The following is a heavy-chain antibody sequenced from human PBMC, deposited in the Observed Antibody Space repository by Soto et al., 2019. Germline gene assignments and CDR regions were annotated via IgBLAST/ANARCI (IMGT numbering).Heavy chain of an antibody. V-gene: IGHV1-69*13. J-gene: IGHJ4*02. CDR3: ARDRYCTNGVCPPGPY. CDR1: GGTFSSYA. CDR2: IIPVFGAA. Sequence: SVKVSCKASGGTFSSYAISWVRQAPGQGLELMGGIIPVFGAANYAQKFQGRVTITADESESTAYMQLSRLRSKDTAVYYCARDRYCTNGVCPPGPYWGQRTPVTVSS. D-gene: IGHD2-8*01.